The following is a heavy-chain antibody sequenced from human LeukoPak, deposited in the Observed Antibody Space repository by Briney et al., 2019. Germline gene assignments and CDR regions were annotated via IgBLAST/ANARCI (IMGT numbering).Heavy chain of an antibody. CDR1: GYTFTDYY. V-gene: IGHV1-69-2*01. CDR2: VDPEDGKT. CDR3: ATISEHFGVVSTHPFDY. D-gene: IGHD3-3*01. J-gene: IGHJ4*02. Sequence: GASVKVSCKASGYTFTDYYMHWVQQAPGKGLEWMGRVDPEDGKTIYAEKFQGRVTITADTSTDTAYMELSSLRSEDTAVYYCATISEHFGVVSTHPFDYWGQGTLVTVSS.